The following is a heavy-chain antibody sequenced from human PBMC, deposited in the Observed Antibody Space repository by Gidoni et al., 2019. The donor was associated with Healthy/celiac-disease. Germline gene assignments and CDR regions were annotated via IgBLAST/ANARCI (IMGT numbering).Heavy chain of an antibody. CDR3: ATRLRRIAAAGTRYGRNFDY. J-gene: IGHJ4*02. D-gene: IGHD6-13*01. Sequence: GLEWIGEINHSGSTNYNPSLKSRVTISVDTSKNQFSLKLSSVTAADTAVYYCATRLRRIAAAGTRYGRNFDYWGQGTLVTVSS. V-gene: IGHV4-34*01. CDR2: INHSGST.